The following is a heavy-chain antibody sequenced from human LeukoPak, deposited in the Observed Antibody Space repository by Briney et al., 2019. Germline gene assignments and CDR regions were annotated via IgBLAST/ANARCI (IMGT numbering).Heavy chain of an antibody. V-gene: IGHV4-59*01. CDR2: IYYSGST. J-gene: IGHJ4*02. Sequence: SETQSLTCTVSGGSISSYYWSWIRQPPGKGLEWIGYIYYSGSTNYNPSLKSRVTISVDTSKNQFSLELSSVTAADTGVYYCARLYYDSSGYYFDYWGQGTLVTVSS. CDR3: ARLYYDSSGYYFDY. D-gene: IGHD3-22*01. CDR1: GGSISSYY.